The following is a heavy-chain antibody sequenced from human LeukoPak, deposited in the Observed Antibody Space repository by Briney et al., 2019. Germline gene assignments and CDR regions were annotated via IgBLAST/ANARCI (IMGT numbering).Heavy chain of an antibody. J-gene: IGHJ4*02. CDR2: IKQDGSEK. D-gene: IGHD3-3*01. V-gene: IGHV3-7*01. CDR3: AGSKRNVLRFLEWSKPFDY. Sequence: GGSLRLSCAASGFTFSSYWMSWVRQAPGKGLEWVANIKQDGSEKYYVDSVKGRFTISRDNAKNSLYLQMNSLRAEDTAVYYCAGSKRNVLRFLEWSKPFDYWGQGTLVTVSS. CDR1: GFTFSSYW.